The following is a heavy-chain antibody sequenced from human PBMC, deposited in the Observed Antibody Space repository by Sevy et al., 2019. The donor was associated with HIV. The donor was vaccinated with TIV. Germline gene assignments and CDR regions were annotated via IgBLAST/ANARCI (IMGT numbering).Heavy chain of an antibody. CDR3: AKVGGLEWLSPIDYYYYGMDV. J-gene: IGHJ6*02. Sequence: GGCLRLSCAASGFTFSSYAMSWVRQAPGKGLEWVSAISGSGGSTYYADSVKGRFTISRDNSKNTLYLQMNSLRAEDTAVYYCAKVGGLEWLSPIDYYYYGMDVWGQGTTVTVSS. CDR2: ISGSGGST. CDR1: GFTFSSYA. V-gene: IGHV3-23*01. D-gene: IGHD3-3*01.